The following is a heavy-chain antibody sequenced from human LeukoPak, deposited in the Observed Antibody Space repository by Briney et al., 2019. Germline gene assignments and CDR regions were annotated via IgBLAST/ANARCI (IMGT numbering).Heavy chain of an antibody. V-gene: IGHV1-69*04. D-gene: IGHD5-12*01. Sequence: SVKVSCKTSGGTFNNYAISWVRQAPGQGLEWMGRVVPMFGIRNYPQTFRGRVNITADKATNTAYMELRSLRAEDTAIYYCATEPSRSYSFDHLDFWSLGTPVTVSS. J-gene: IGHJ4*02. CDR1: GGTFNNYA. CDR2: VVPMFGIR. CDR3: ATEPSRSYSFDHLDF.